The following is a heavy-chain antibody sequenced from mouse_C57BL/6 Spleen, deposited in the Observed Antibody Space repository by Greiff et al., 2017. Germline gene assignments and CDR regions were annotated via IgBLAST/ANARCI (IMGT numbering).Heavy chain of an antibody. CDR1: GYTFTSYW. J-gene: IGHJ3*01. CDR2: IYPSDSET. CDR3: ARYSYSNRSGFAY. Sequence: VQLQLPGAELVRPGSSVKLSCKASGYTFTSYWMDWVKQRPGQGLEWIGNIYPSDSETHYNQKFKDKATLTVDKSSSTAYMQLSSLTSEDSAVYYCARYSYSNRSGFAYWGQGTLVTVSA. V-gene: IGHV1-61*01. D-gene: IGHD2-5*01.